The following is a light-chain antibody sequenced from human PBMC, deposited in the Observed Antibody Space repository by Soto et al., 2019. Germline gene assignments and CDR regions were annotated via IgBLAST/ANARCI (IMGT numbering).Light chain of an antibody. CDR1: QTISTY. Sequence: DIQMTQSPSSLSASVGDRVTITCRASQTISTYLNWYQQKPGKAPRLLIYDASTLQSGVPSRFSGSGSGTEFTLTISSLQPEDFATYYCQQLNSYPLSFGGGTKVEIE. J-gene: IGKJ4*01. CDR3: QQLNSYPLS. V-gene: IGKV1-9*01. CDR2: DAS.